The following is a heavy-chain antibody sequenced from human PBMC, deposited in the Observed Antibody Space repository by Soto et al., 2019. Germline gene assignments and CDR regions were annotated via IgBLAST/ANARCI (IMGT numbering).Heavy chain of an antibody. J-gene: IGHJ4*02. CDR3: ARDYRSRYDN. Sequence: PSVTLSLSCPVFDGYVRSGDYYWSWIRQPPGKGLEWIAYVYYTGGSYYNPSLKSRATISIDTSKNQFSLKMNSVTAADTAVYYCARDYRSRYDNRVQGVLVTVSS. CDR1: DGYVRSGDYY. D-gene: IGHD6-19*01. CDR2: VYYTGGS. V-gene: IGHV4-30-4*02.